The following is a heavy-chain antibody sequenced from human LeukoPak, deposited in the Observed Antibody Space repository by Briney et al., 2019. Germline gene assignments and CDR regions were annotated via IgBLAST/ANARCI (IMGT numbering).Heavy chain of an antibody. CDR1: GFSFSRYG. CDR2: ISGSGGST. D-gene: IGHD1-26*01. V-gene: IGHV3-23*01. CDR3: AKGGGSYSGFDI. J-gene: IGHJ3*02. Sequence: PGGSLRLSCAASGFSFSRYGMSWTRQAPGKGLEWVSAISGSGGSTFYADSVKGRFTISRDNSNNTFYLEMNSLGAEDTAVYYCAKGGGSYSGFDIWGHGTMVTVS.